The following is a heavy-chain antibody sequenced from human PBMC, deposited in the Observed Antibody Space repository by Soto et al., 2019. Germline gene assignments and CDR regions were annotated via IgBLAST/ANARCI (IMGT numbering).Heavy chain of an antibody. CDR3: ARHSSAMGV. Sequence: EVQLVETGGDLIQPGGSLRLSCAAYGFTVSSDSMTWVRQAPGKGLEWISIIYSDNNTDYADSVKGRFSTSRDTSKNILYLHMNSLRPEDTAEYYCARHSSAMGVWGQGTTVTVSS. CDR2: IYSDNNT. V-gene: IGHV3-53*02. J-gene: IGHJ6*02. CDR1: GFTVSSDS.